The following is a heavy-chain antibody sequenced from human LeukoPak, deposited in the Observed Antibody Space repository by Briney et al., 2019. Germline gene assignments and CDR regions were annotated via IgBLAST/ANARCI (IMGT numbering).Heavy chain of an antibody. V-gene: IGHV4-61*02. CDR2: IYTSGST. J-gene: IGHJ3*02. D-gene: IGHD4-17*01. CDR3: ARMTTVTTSDAFDI. CDR1: GYSISSGYY. Sequence: SETLSLTCTVSGYSISSGYYWGWIRQPAGKGLEWIGRIYTSGSTNYNPSLKSRVTISVDTSKNQFSLKLSSVTAADTAVYYCARMTTVTTSDAFDIWGQGTMVTVSS.